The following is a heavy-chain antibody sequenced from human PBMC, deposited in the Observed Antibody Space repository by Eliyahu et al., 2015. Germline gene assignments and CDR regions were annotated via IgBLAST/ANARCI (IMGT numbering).Heavy chain of an antibody. CDR2: VLHTGKT. V-gene: IGHV4-34*01. CDR3: ARGSNVGWFDP. Sequence: QVQLQQWGAGLLKPSETLFLTCAVSGGSLTGLYWNWIRQAPGMGPEWVGEVLHTGKTNYNPSLESRLFISVDTSKNQVFLSLTFVTAAVTAVYFCARGSNVGWFDPWGQGTLVSVSS. CDR1: GGSLTGLY. J-gene: IGHJ5*02. D-gene: IGHD1-26*01.